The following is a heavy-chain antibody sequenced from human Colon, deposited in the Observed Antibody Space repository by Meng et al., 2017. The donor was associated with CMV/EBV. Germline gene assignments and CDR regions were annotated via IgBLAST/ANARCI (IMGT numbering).Heavy chain of an antibody. D-gene: IGHD3-3*01. Sequence: SLRLSCAASGFTFDDFAMHWVRQGPGKGLEWVSGISWNGGRAGYADTVKGRFTISRDNAKNSVYLQMSSLRVEDTGVYYCAKDIAMAGVVNGVENWGQGTLVTVSS. CDR3: AKDIAMAGVVNGVEN. CDR2: ISWNGGRA. V-gene: IGHV3-9*01. CDR1: GFTFDDFA. J-gene: IGHJ4*02.